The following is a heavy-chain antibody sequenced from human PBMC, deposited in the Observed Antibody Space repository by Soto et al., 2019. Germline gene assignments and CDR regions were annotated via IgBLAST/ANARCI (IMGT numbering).Heavy chain of an antibody. CDR2: IKQDGSEK. CDR1: GFTFGDYA. D-gene: IGHD3-9*01. J-gene: IGHJ3*02. V-gene: IGHV3-7*01. CDR3: AGYYDILTGYYSAAFDI. Sequence: GGSLRLSCAASGFTFGDYAMSWVRQAPGKGLEWVANIKQDGSEKYYVDSVKGRFTISRDNAKNSLYLQMNSLRAEDTAVYYCAGYYDILTGYYSAAFDIWGQGTMVTVSS.